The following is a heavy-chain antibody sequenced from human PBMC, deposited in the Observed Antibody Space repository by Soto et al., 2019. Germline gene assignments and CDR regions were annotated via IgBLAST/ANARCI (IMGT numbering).Heavy chain of an antibody. CDR2: ISSSSSTI. J-gene: IGHJ3*02. D-gene: IGHD6-19*01. Sequence: GGSLRLSCAASGFTFSSYSMNWVRQAPGKGLEWVSYISSSSSTIYYADSVKGRFTISRDNAKNSLYLQMNSLRAEDTAVYYCARQGEAVAGADDAVDIWGQGTMVTVS. CDR3: ARQGEAVAGADDAVDI. V-gene: IGHV3-48*01. CDR1: GFTFSSYS.